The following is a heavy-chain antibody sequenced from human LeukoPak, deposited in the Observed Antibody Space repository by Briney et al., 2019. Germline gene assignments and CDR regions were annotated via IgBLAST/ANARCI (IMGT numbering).Heavy chain of an antibody. V-gene: IGHV1-3*01. D-gene: IGHD4-17*01. CDR2: INACNGNT. Sequence: GASVKVSCKASGYTFTSYAMHWVRQAPGQRLEWMGWINACNGNTKYSQKFQGRVTITRDTSASTAYMELSSLRSEDTAVYYCARDLYGDYATFPYWGRGTLVTVSS. J-gene: IGHJ1*01. CDR1: GYTFTSYA. CDR3: ARDLYGDYATFPY.